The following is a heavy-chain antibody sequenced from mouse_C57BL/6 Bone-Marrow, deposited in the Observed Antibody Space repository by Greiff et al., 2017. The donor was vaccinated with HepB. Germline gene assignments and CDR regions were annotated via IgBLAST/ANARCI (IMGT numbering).Heavy chain of an antibody. CDR1: GYSITSGYY. CDR3: SRGDYYGSSLDY. J-gene: IGHJ2*01. CDR2: ISYDGSN. D-gene: IGHD1-1*01. V-gene: IGHV3-6*01. Sequence: EVQLQQSGPGLVKPSQSLSLTCSVTGYSITSGYYWNWIRQSPGNKLEWMGYISYDGSNYYNPSLKNRISITSDTTKNQFFLKLNSVTTEDTATYSWSRGDYYGSSLDYWGQGTTLTVTS.